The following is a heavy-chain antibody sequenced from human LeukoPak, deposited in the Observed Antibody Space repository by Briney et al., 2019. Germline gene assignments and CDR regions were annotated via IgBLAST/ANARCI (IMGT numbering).Heavy chain of an antibody. CDR3: AKSSGYGLIDI. CDR1: GGSISSSSYY. J-gene: IGHJ3*02. CDR2: IYYSGST. V-gene: IGHV4-39*07. D-gene: IGHD3-3*01. Sequence: SETLSLTCTVSGGSISSSSYYWGWIRQPPGKGLEWIGSIYYSGSTYYNPSLKSRVTISVDTSKNQFSLKLSSVTAADTAVYYCAKSSGYGLIDIWGQGTMVTVSS.